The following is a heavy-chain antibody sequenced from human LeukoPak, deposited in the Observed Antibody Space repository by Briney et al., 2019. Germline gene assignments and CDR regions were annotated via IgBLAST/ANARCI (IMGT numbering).Heavy chain of an antibody. D-gene: IGHD1-26*01. Sequence: PGGSLRLSCADSGFTFGRYWMHRVRQAPGKGLVWVSHITTDGSGTSYADSVKGRFTISRDNAKNTLYLRMNSLRAEDTAVYYCARGAIVGANFDYWGQGTLVTVSS. J-gene: IGHJ4*02. CDR2: ITTDGSGT. V-gene: IGHV3-74*01. CDR1: GFTFGRYW. CDR3: ARGAIVGANFDY.